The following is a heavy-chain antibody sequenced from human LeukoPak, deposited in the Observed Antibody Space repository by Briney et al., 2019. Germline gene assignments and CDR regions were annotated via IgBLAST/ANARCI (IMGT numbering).Heavy chain of an antibody. D-gene: IGHD3-10*01. CDR2: ISAYNGNT. CDR1: GYTFTSYG. Sequence: ASVKVSCKASGYTFTSYGISWVRQAPGQGLEWMGWISAYNGNTNYAQMLQGRVAMTTDTSTSTAYMELRSLRSDDTAVYYCAFAYGSGSYPLYNWGQGTLVTVSS. V-gene: IGHV1-18*01. CDR3: AFAYGSGSYPLYN. J-gene: IGHJ4*02.